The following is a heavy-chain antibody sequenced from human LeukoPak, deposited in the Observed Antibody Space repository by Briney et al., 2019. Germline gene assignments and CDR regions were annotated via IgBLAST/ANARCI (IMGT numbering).Heavy chain of an antibody. CDR3: ARDFMVRGDQVNYYYYYMDV. J-gene: IGHJ6*03. D-gene: IGHD3-10*01. Sequence: SETLSLTCTVSGGSISNYYWSWIRQPPGKGLERIGYISDSGTTSYNPSLKNRVTTSLDTSKNQFSPQLRSVTAADTAVYYCARDFMVRGDQVNYYYYYMDVWGTGATITVSS. CDR1: GGSISNYY. CDR2: ISDSGTT. V-gene: IGHV4-59*01.